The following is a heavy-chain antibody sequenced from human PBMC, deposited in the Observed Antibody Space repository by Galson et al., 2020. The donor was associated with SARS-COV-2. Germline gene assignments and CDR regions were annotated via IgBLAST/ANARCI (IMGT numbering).Heavy chain of an antibody. Sequence: SETLSLTCTVSRSSTSNYYCSWIRQPAGKGLEWIGHVHTSGSTNYNPSLKSRATMSVDTSKNQISLKLRSVTAADTAVYYCARDVYYYGSGSLGDAFNIWGPGTTVTVSS. J-gene: IGHJ3*02. CDR2: VHTSGST. CDR1: RSSTSNYY. CDR3: ARDVYYYGSGSLGDAFNI. V-gene: IGHV4-4*07. D-gene: IGHD3-10*01.